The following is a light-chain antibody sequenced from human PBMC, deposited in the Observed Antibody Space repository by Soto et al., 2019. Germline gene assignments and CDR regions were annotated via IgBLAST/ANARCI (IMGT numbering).Light chain of an antibody. V-gene: IGKV4-1*01. CDR2: WAS. CDR1: QSILYSPNNKNY. Sequence: DIVMTQSPDSLAVSLGETATINCRSSQSILYSPNNKNYLAWYQQKPGQPPKLLLYWASTRDSGVPGRFSGSGSETDFTLTISSLQPEDVTVYYCHHYYTTPPGTFGQGTKVEIK. CDR3: HHYYTTPPGT. J-gene: IGKJ1*01.